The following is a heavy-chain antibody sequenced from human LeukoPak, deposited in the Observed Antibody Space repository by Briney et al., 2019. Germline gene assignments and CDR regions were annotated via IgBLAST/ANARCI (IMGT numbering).Heavy chain of an antibody. J-gene: IGHJ6*03. Sequence: GRSLRLSCTASGFTFDDYAMHWVRQAPGKGLEWVSGISWNSGSIGYADSVKGRFTISRDNAKNTLYLQMNSLRAEDTAVYYCASGAVAGLYYYYYYMDVWGKGTTVTVSS. CDR1: GFTFDDYA. CDR2: ISWNSGSI. CDR3: ASGAVAGLYYYYYYMDV. D-gene: IGHD6-19*01. V-gene: IGHV3-9*01.